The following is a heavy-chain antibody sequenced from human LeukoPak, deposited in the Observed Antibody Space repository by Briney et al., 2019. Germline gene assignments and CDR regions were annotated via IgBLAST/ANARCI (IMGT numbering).Heavy chain of an antibody. CDR3: ARDMGLLWFGELLTDY. Sequence: GASVMVSCKASGYTFTGYYMHWVRQAPGQGLEWMGWINPNSGGTNYAQKFQGRVTMTRDTSISTAYMELSRLRSDDTAVYYCARDMGLLWFGELLTDYWGQGTLVTVSS. CDR1: GYTFTGYY. J-gene: IGHJ4*02. V-gene: IGHV1-2*02. CDR2: INPNSGGT. D-gene: IGHD3-10*01.